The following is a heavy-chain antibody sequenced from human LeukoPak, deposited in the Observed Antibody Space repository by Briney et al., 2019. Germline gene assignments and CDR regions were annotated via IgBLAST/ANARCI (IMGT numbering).Heavy chain of an antibody. CDR3: ARASDQYFDY. Sequence: GASVKVSCKASGYTFTIYYMRWVRQAPGEGLEWMGIINPSGDTTNYAQRFQGRVTMTRDTSTSTVYMELSSLKSDDTAVYYCARASDQYFDYWGQGTPVTVSS. CDR2: INPSGDTT. J-gene: IGHJ4*02. CDR1: GYTFTIYY. V-gene: IGHV1-46*01.